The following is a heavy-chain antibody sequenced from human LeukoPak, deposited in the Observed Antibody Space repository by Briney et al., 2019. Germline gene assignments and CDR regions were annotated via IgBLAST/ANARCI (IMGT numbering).Heavy chain of an antibody. CDR1: GYIFTTYG. D-gene: IGHD3-10*01. CDR2: IRAYNGNT. V-gene: IGHV1-18*01. CDR3: ARVLTGDASNI. Sequence: APVKVSCKASGYIFTTYGIRWVRQAPGQGLEWMGWIRAYNGNTNYAQRLQGRVTMTTDTSTRTAYMELRSLRPDDTAVYYCARVLTGDASNIWGQGTMVTVSS. J-gene: IGHJ3*02.